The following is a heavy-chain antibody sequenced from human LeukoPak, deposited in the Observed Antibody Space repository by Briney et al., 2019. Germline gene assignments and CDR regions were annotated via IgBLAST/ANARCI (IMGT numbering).Heavy chain of an antibody. CDR1: GFTFDNYR. CDR2: VNADGGNT. J-gene: IGHJ6*02. D-gene: IGHD3-10*01. V-gene: IGHV3-23*01. Sequence: GGSLRLSCAASGFTFDNYRMSWVRQAPGKGLEWVSTVNADGGNTYYADSVKGRFTISRDNSKNTLYLQMNSLRAEDTAVYYCAKDLVTMVRGVIMAGYYYYGMDVWGQGTTVTVSS. CDR3: AKDLVTMVRGVIMAGYYYYGMDV.